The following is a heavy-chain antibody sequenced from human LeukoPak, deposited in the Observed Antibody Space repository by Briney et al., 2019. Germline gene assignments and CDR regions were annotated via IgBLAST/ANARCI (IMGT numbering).Heavy chain of an antibody. D-gene: IGHD5-18*01. CDR3: ARDQGYTYAMA. Sequence: GGSLRLSCAASGFTFSSYSMNWVRQAPGKGLEWVSSINRDSSYIYYADSVKGRFTISRDNAKNSMYLQMNSLRVEDTAVYYCARDQGYTYAMAWGQGTLVTVSS. CDR1: GFTFSSYS. V-gene: IGHV3-21*01. J-gene: IGHJ5*02. CDR2: INRDSSYI.